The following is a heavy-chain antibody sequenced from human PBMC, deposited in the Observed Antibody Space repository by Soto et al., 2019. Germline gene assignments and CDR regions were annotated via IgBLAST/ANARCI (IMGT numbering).Heavy chain of an antibody. CDR2: LYYSGTT. J-gene: IGHJ4*02. CDR3: AGAYGDPRPFDY. CDR1: GGSVSSGSYY. V-gene: IGHV4-61*01. Sequence: QVQLQESGPGLVKPSETLSLTCTVSGGSVSSGSYYWSWIRQPPGKGLEWIGYLYYSGTTNYNPSLKSRVTISVDTSKNQFSLRLSSVTAADTAVYFCAGAYGDPRPFDYWGQGTLVTVSS. D-gene: IGHD4-17*01.